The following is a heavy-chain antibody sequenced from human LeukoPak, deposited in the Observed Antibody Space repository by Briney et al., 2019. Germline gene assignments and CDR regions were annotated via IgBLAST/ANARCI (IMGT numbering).Heavy chain of an antibody. CDR3: ARETSYCSGGSCYYGMDV. CDR1: GFTFGGFS. J-gene: IGHJ6*02. Sequence: GGSLRLSCAASGFTFGGFSMNWVRQAPGKGLECVSSITSGTSYIYYPDSVKGRFTISRDSSKNSLYLQMTSLRAEDTDVSYCARETSYCSGGSCYYGMDVWGQGTTVTVSS. CDR2: ITSGTSYI. D-gene: IGHD2-15*01. V-gene: IGHV3-21*01.